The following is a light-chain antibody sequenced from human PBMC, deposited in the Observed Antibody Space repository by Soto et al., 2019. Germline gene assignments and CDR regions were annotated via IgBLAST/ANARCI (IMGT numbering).Light chain of an antibody. Sequence: IQMTQSPSTLSASVGDRVTITCRASQTINNWLAWYQQKPGKAPKLLIYKVSILQSGVPSRFSGSGSGTEFTLTISSLQPDDFATYYCQQYNSYWTFGQGTKVEIK. J-gene: IGKJ1*01. CDR3: QQYNSYWT. V-gene: IGKV1-5*03. CDR1: QTINNW. CDR2: KVS.